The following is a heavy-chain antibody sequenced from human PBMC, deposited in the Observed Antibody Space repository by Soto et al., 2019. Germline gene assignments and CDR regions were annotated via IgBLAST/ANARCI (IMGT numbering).Heavy chain of an antibody. CDR3: ASRGYCSGGSCYSGDDAFDI. CDR1: GYTFTSYG. D-gene: IGHD2-15*01. V-gene: IGHV1-18*01. CDR2: ISAYNGNT. J-gene: IGHJ3*02. Sequence: GASVKVSCKASGYTFTSYGISWVRQAPGQGLEWMGWISAYNGNTNYAQKLQGRVTMTTDTSTSTAYMELRSLRSDDTAVYYCASRGYCSGGSCYSGDDAFDIWGQGTMVTVSS.